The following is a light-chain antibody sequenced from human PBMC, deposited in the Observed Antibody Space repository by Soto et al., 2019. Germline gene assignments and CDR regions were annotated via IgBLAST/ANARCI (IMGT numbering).Light chain of an antibody. CDR3: QQYGNSPTT. V-gene: IGKV3-20*01. CDR2: GAS. Sequence: EIVLTQSPGTLSLSPGERATLSCRASQSVSSSDLAWYHQKPGQAPRLLIYGASSRATGTPDRFSGSGSGTDFTLTVSRLEPEDFAVYYCQQYGNSPTTFGQGARLEIK. J-gene: IGKJ5*01. CDR1: QSVSSSD.